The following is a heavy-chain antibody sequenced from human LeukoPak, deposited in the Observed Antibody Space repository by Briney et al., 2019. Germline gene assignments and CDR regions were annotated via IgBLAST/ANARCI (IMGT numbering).Heavy chain of an antibody. J-gene: IGHJ3*02. CDR2: IYYSGST. D-gene: IGHD2-21*02. CDR1: GGSISSNY. V-gene: IGHV4-59*01. CDR3: ARDVVVTAVYAFDI. Sequence: SETLSLTCTVSGGSISSNYWSWTRQPPGKGLEWIGYIYYSGSTNYNPSLKSRVTISVDTSKNQFSLKLSSVTAADTAVYYCARDVVVTAVYAFDIWGQGTMVTVSS.